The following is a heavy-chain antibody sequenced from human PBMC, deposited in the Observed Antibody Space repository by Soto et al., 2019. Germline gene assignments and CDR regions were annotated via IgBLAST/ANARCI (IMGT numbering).Heavy chain of an antibody. V-gene: IGHV3-48*04. D-gene: IGHD3-9*01. Sequence: EVQLVESGGGLVQPGGSLRLSCVASGFSFSSYSMVWVRQAPGKGLEWISYIFVTSTPIYYADSVKGRFIVSRDNTQNSLFLLMNSLRAEDTAIYYCARDADWAFGYWGQGTLVTVPS. CDR2: IFVTSTPI. J-gene: IGHJ4*02. CDR1: GFSFSSYS. CDR3: ARDADWAFGY.